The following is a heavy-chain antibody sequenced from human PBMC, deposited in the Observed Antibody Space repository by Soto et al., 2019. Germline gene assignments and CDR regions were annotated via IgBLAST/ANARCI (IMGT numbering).Heavy chain of an antibody. CDR2: ISQSGNT. CDR1: SGSFSGYY. J-gene: IGHJ4*02. V-gene: IGHV4-34*01. CDR3: ARAPKVSGSSQTRPDY. Sequence: SETLSLTCSIYSGSFSGYYWSWIRQPPGKGLEWIGEISQSGNTNYSPSLKSRVSISIDTSKKRFSLNLASVSAADTAVYYCARAPKVSGSSQTRPDYWGQGTLVTVSS. D-gene: IGHD6-6*01.